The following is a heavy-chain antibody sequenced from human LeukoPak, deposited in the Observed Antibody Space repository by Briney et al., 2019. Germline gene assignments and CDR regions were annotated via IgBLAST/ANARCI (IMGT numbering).Heavy chain of an antibody. CDR1: NGSISTYF. Sequence: KSSETLSLTCTVSNGSISTYFWSWIRQPPGKGLEYIGYIYYSGSTNYNPSLKSRVTISVDTSKNQFSLKMTSVTTADTAFYYCARGSRPEYFQDWGQGTLVTVSS. CDR2: IYYSGST. V-gene: IGHV4-59*01. CDR3: ARGSRPEYFQD. J-gene: IGHJ1*01.